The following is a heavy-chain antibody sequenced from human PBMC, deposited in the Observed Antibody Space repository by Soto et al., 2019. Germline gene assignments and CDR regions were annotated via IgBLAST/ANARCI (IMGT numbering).Heavy chain of an antibody. V-gene: IGHV4-39*01. CDR3: ASGMATIPYYYYGMDV. CDR2: IYYSGST. CDR1: GGSISSSSYY. Sequence: SETLSLTCTVSGGSISSSSYYWGWIRQPPGKGLEWIGSIYYSGSTYYNPSLKSRVTISVDTSKNQFSLKLSSVTAADTAVYYCASGMATIPYYYYGMDVWGQGTTVTV. D-gene: IGHD5-12*01. J-gene: IGHJ6*02.